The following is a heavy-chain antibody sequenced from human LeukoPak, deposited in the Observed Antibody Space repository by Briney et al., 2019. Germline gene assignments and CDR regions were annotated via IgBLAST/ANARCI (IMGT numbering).Heavy chain of an antibody. V-gene: IGHV1-24*01. CDR2: VGPQVGET. D-gene: IGHD3-10*01. CDR1: GSTLTKIS. CDR3: ATGAMVYEY. J-gene: IGHJ4*02. Sequence: GASVKVSCKVSGSTLTKISIDWVGQAPGKGLECMGTVGPQVGETIHSQKLQGRLKLTADTSTDTAYMEMISLPSEDTAVYYCATGAMVYEYWGQGTLVTVSS.